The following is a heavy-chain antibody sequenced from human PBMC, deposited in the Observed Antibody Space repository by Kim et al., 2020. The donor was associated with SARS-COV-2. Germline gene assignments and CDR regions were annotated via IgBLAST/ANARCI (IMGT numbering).Heavy chain of an antibody. CDR3: ATVFEIAAAGRFDY. CDR1: GYTLTELS. J-gene: IGHJ4*02. V-gene: IGHV1-24*01. Sequence: ASVKVSCKVSGYTLTELSMHWVRQAPGKGLEWMGGFDPEDGETIYAQKFQGRVTMTEDTSTDTAYMELSSLRSEDTAVYYCATVFEIAAAGRFDYWGQGTLVTVSS. D-gene: IGHD6-13*01. CDR2: FDPEDGET.